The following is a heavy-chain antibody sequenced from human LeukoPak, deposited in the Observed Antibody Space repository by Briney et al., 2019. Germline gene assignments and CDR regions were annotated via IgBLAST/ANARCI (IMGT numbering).Heavy chain of an antibody. V-gene: IGHV4-39*01. J-gene: IGHJ5*02. CDR3: ARRRAYNYFDP. Sequence: SETLSLTCTVSGASISDSYYFWGWIRQPPGKGLEWIATVDYRRTTYYNSALKSRVTISADTSKSQFYLNLNSMTAADTAVYFCARRRAYNYFDPWGQGTLVTVSS. CDR1: GASISDSYYF. CDR2: VDYRRTT.